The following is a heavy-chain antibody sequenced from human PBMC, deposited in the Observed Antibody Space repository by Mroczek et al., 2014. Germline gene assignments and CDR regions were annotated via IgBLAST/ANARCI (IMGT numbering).Heavy chain of an antibody. Sequence: QVQLQQWGAGLLKPSETLSLTCAVYGGSFSGYYWSWIRQPPGKGLEWIGEINHSGSTNYNPSLKSRVTISVDTSKNQFSLKLSSVTAADTAVYYCATYDFWSGFSAAEDYWGQGTLVTVSS. CDR2: INHSGST. V-gene: IGHV4-34*01. CDR3: ATYDFWSGFSAAEDY. J-gene: IGHJ4*02. CDR1: GGSFSGYY. D-gene: IGHD3-3*01.